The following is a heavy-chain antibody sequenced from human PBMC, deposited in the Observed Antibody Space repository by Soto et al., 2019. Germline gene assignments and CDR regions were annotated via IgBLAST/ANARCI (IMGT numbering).Heavy chain of an antibody. D-gene: IGHD5-18*01. CDR1: GGSISGYY. Sequence: PSETLSLTCIVSGGSISGYYWSWIRQPAGKEREWIGRIYSDGTTNYNPSLKGRGTMSVDTSKKQISLKLTSVTAADTAMYYCARDRGYRSGSFGSWGQGVLVTVSS. V-gene: IGHV4-4*07. CDR3: ARDRGYRSGSFGS. CDR2: IYSDGTT. J-gene: IGHJ5*02.